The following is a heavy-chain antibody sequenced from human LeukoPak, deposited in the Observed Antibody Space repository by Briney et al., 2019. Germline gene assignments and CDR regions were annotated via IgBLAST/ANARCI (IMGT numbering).Heavy chain of an antibody. Sequence: ASVNVPCKASGYTFSNFGITWVRQAPGQGLEWMGWISAYSGNTNYAQKLHGRVTMTTDTSTSTAYMELRSLRSDDTAVYYCARVIVAGALMWGQGTLVTFSS. V-gene: IGHV1-18*04. CDR3: ARVIVAGALM. D-gene: IGHD1-26*01. J-gene: IGHJ4*02. CDR2: ISAYSGNT. CDR1: GYTFSNFG.